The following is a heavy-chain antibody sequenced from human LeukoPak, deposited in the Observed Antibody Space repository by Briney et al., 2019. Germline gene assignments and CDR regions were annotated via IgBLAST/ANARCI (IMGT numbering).Heavy chain of an antibody. Sequence: PSETLSLTCTVSGYSISNGYYWAWIRQPPGKGLEWIGNIHHSGNTYYNPSLKSRVTISVDTSKNQSSLNLNSVTAADTAVYYCARAYSSSWYFNWFDPWGQGTLVTVSS. V-gene: IGHV4-38-2*02. CDR3: ARAYSSSWYFNWFDP. CDR1: GYSISNGYY. D-gene: IGHD6-13*01. CDR2: IHHSGNT. J-gene: IGHJ5*02.